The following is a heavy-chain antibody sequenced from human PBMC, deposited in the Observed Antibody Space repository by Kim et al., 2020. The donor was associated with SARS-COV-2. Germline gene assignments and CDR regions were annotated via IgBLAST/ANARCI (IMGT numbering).Heavy chain of an antibody. V-gene: IGHV3-30*04. J-gene: IGHJ4*02. CDR2: ISHDGSDK. D-gene: IGHD4-17*01. CDR3: ARVVVKGGDYHIRLASD. Sequence: GGSLRLSCAASGLILESYPLHWVRQAPGKGLEWVALISHDGSDKYYADSVKGRFTISRDISKNTLYLQMSSLRAEDTAVYYCARVVVKGGDYHIRLASDWGQRTLGSVSS. CDR1: GLILESYP.